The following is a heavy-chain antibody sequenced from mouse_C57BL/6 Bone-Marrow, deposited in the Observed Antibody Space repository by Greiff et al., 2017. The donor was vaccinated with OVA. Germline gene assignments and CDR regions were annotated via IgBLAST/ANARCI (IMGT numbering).Heavy chain of an antibody. CDR3: ARWGGPHFDD. Sequence: VKLMESGADLARPGASVKMSCKASGYTFTSYTMHWVKQRPGQGLEWIGYINPSSGYTKYNQKFKDKATLTADKSSSTAYMQLSSLTSEDSAVYYCARWGGPHFDDWGQGTTLTVSS. D-gene: IGHD1-1*02. CDR1: GYTFTSYT. CDR2: INPSSGYT. V-gene: IGHV1-4*01. J-gene: IGHJ2*01.